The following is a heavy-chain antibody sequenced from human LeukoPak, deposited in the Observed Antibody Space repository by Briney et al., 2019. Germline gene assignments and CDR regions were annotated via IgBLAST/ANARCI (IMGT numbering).Heavy chain of an antibody. J-gene: IGHJ3*02. V-gene: IGHV3-30*18. D-gene: IGHD6-19*01. Sequence: PGGSLRLSCAASGFTFSSYGMHWVRQAPGKGLEWVAVISYDGSNKYYADSVKGRFTISRDNSKNTLYLQMNSLRAEDTAVYYCAKDSSGWGDAFDIWGQGTMVTVSS. CDR1: GFTFSSYG. CDR2: ISYDGSNK. CDR3: AKDSSGWGDAFDI.